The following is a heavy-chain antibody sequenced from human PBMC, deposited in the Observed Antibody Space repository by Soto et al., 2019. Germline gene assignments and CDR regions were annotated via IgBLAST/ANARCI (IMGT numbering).Heavy chain of an antibody. CDR3: ARDGVLATGPIDN. V-gene: IGHV3-11*01. CDR2: ISSNGGTI. CDR1: GFTFSDYY. D-gene: IGHD5-12*01. Sequence: QVQLVESGGGLVEPGGALRLSCIASGFTFSDYYMSWIRQAPGKGLEWLSYISSNGGTIYHVDSVKGRFTISRDNAKNYLELQMDSLRAEDTAIYYCARDGVLATGPIDNWGPGTLDTVSS. J-gene: IGHJ4*02.